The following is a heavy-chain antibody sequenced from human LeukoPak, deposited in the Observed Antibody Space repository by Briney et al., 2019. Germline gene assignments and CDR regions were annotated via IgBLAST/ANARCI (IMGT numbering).Heavy chain of an antibody. CDR1: GFSFSGYA. D-gene: IGHD3-10*01. CDR3: ARSPDYGSGRIGRYGMDV. Sequence: GGSLRLSCAASGFSFSGYAMSWVRQAPGKGLDWVSGVSDSGVNTYYADSVKGRFTISRDNSKYTLFLQMNSLRAEDTAVYYCARSPDYGSGRIGRYGMDVWGQGTTVTVSS. J-gene: IGHJ6*02. V-gene: IGHV3-23*01. CDR2: VSDSGVNT.